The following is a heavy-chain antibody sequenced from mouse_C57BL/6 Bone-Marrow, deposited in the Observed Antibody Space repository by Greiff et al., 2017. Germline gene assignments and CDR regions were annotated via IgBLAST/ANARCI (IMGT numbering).Heavy chain of an antibody. J-gene: IGHJ4*01. D-gene: IGHD1-1*01. CDR3: AKKGKKDYYGSGYAMDY. V-gene: IGHV2-3*01. CDR1: GFSLTSYG. CDR2: IWGDGST. Sequence: VKLMESGPGLVAPSQSLSITCTVSGFSLTSYGVSWVRQPPGKGLEWLGVIWGDGSTNYHSALISRLSISKDNSKSQVFLKLNSLQTDDTATYYCAKKGKKDYYGSGYAMDYWGQGTSVTVSS.